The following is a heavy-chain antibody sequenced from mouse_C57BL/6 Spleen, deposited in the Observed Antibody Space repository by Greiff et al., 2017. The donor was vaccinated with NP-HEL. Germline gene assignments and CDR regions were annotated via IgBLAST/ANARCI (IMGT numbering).Heavy chain of an antibody. D-gene: IGHD2-2*01. CDR2: ISSGSSTI. J-gene: IGHJ3*01. V-gene: IGHV5-17*01. CDR3: ARGGGYDGAWFAY. CDR1: GFTFSDYG. Sequence: EVQLVESGGGLVKPGGSLKLSCAASGFTFSDYGMHWVRQAPEKGLEWVAYISSGSSTIYYADTVKGRFTISRDNAKNTLFLQMTSLRSEDTAMYYCARGGGYDGAWFAYWGQGTLVTVSA.